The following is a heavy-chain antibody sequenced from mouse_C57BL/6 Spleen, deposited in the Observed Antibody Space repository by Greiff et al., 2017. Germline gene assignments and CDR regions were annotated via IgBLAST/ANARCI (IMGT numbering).Heavy chain of an antibody. J-gene: IGHJ4*01. Sequence: QVQLQQPGAELVRPGSSVKLSCKASGYTFTSYWMHWVKQRPIQGLEWIGNIDPSDSETHYNQKFKDKATLTVDKSSSTAYMQLSSLTSEDSAVYYCARSSNYGGAMDYWGQGTSVTVSS. CDR2: IDPSDSET. CDR1: GYTFTSYW. V-gene: IGHV1-52*01. D-gene: IGHD2-5*01. CDR3: ARSSNYGGAMDY.